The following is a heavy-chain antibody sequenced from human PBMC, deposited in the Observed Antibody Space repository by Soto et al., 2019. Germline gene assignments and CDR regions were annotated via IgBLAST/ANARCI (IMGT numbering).Heavy chain of an antibody. D-gene: IGHD3-3*01. Sequence: PGGSLRLSCAASGFTFSSYAMSWVRQAPGKGLEWVSAISGSGGSTYYADSVKGRFTISRGNSKNTLYLQMNSLRAEDTAVYYCAKSYDFRSSYSLRPKCFDPWGQGTLVTGSS. CDR3: AKSYDFRSSYSLRPKCFDP. CDR2: ISGSGGST. J-gene: IGHJ5*02. CDR1: GFTFSSYA. V-gene: IGHV3-23*01.